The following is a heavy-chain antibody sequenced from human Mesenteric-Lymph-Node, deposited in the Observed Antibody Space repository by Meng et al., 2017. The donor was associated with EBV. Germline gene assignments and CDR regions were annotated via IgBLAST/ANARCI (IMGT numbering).Heavy chain of an antibody. Sequence: QPQQSGPVLVKPARAPSRTSAVSADTISSGGYYWSWIRHPPGKGLEWIGNIYYSGSTYYNPSLKSRLTISVDTSKNQFSLELSSVTAADTAVYYCARAPSGLDYYFDHWGQGTLVTVSS. CDR2: IYYSGST. V-gene: IGHV4-30-4*01. CDR1: ADTISSGGYY. J-gene: IGHJ4*02. D-gene: IGHD3-10*01. CDR3: ARAPSGLDYYFDH.